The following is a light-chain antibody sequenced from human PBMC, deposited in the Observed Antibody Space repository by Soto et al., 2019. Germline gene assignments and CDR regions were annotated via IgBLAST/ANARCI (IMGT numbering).Light chain of an antibody. V-gene: IGKV3-20*01. J-gene: IGKJ5*01. CDR3: QKYGSSPIN. CDR2: VAS. Sequence: EIVLTQSPVTLSLSSGERVTLSCSASQSLSSTYLAWYQQKPGQAPRLLIYVASSRATGIPDRFSGSGSGTDFTLTISRLEPEDFAVYYCQKYGSSPINFGQGTRLEIK. CDR1: QSLSSTY.